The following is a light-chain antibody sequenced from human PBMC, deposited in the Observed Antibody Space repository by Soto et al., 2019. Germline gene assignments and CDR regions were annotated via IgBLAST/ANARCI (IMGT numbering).Light chain of an antibody. V-gene: IGLV3-21*04. Sequence: SYELTQPPSVSVAPGETATITCGGNNIGSKSVHWYQQKAGQAPVLTIYYDRDRSSGIPERFSGSNSGNTATLTISRVAAGDEADYYCQVWDNNSDHVVFGGGTKLTVL. CDR3: QVWDNNSDHVV. CDR1: NIGSKS. J-gene: IGLJ2*01. CDR2: YDR.